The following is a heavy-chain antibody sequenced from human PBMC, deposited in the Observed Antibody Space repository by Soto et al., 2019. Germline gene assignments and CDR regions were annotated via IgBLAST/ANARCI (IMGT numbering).Heavy chain of an antibody. Sequence: PSETLSLTCAVYGGSFSGYYWSWIRQPPGKGLEWIGEINHSGSTNYNPSLKSRVTISVDTSKNQFSLKLSSVTPADTAVYYCATAPETFDPAGYYLNCFDPWG. J-gene: IGHJ5*02. V-gene: IGHV4-34*01. CDR1: GGSFSGYY. CDR3: ATAPETFDPAGYYLNCFDP. CDR2: INHSGST. D-gene: IGHD3-22*01.